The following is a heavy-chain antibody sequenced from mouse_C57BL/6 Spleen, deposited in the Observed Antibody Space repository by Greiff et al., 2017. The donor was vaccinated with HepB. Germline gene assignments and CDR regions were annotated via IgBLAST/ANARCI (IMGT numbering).Heavy chain of an antibody. CDR2: IRSKSNNYAT. V-gene: IGHV10-1*01. D-gene: IGHD1-2*01. J-gene: IGHJ2*01. CDR3: VTGYYGEYYFDY. Sequence: GGGLVQPKGSLKLSCAASGFSFNTYAMNWVRQAPGKGLEWVARIRSKSNNYATYYADSVKDRFTISRDDSESMLYLQMNNLKTEDTAMYYCVTGYYGEYYFDYWGQGTTLTVSS. CDR1: GFSFNTYA.